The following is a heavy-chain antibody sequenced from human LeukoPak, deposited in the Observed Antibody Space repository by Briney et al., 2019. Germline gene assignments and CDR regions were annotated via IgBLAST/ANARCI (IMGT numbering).Heavy chain of an antibody. V-gene: IGHV4-39*07. CDR3: ARGPPYIVVVTAIGFFDY. Sequence: SETLSLTCTVSGGSISSSSYYWGWIRQPPGMGLEWIGSIYYSGSTNYNPSLKSRVTISVDTSKNQFSLKLSSVTAADTAVYYCARGPPYIVVVTAIGFFDYWGQGTLVTVSS. CDR2: IYYSGST. CDR1: GGSISSSSYY. D-gene: IGHD2-21*02. J-gene: IGHJ4*02.